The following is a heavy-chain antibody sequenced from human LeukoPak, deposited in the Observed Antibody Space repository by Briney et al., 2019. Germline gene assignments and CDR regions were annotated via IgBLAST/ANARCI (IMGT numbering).Heavy chain of an antibody. CDR1: GGTVSSYA. V-gene: IGHV1-69*13. CDR2: IIPIFGTA. CDR3: ARGGAYSGYDYGY. Sequence: AASVKVSCKASGGTVSSYAISWVRQAPGQGLEWMGGIIPIFGTANYAQKFQGRVTITADESTSTAYMELSSLRSEDTAVYYCARGGAYSGYDYGYWGQGTLVTVSS. D-gene: IGHD5-12*01. J-gene: IGHJ4*02.